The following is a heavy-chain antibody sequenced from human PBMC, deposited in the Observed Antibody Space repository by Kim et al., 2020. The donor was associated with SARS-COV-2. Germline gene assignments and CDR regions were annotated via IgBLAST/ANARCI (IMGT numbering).Heavy chain of an antibody. V-gene: IGHV3-30-3*01. CDR3: ARFNAAAGLDY. D-gene: IGHD6-13*01. CDR2: ISYDGSNK. Sequence: GGSLRLSCAASGFTFSSYAMHWVRQAPGKGLEWVAVISYDGSNKYYADSVKGRFTISRDNSKNTLYLQMNSLRAEDTAVYYCARFNAAAGLDYWGQGTLVTVSS. J-gene: IGHJ4*02. CDR1: GFTFSSYA.